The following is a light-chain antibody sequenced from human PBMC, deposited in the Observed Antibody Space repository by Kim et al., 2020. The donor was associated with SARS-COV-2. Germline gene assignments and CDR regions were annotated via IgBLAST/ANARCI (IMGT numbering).Light chain of an antibody. CDR3: QQYNNWPRT. CDR1: QSVSSN. V-gene: IGKV3-15*01. J-gene: IGKJ1*01. CDR2: GAS. Sequence: EIVMTQSPPTLSVSPGERATLSCRASQSVSSNLAWYQQKPGQAPRLLIYGASTRATGIPARFSGSGSGTDFTLTISSLQSEDFAVYYCQQYNNWPRTFGQGTKVEIK.